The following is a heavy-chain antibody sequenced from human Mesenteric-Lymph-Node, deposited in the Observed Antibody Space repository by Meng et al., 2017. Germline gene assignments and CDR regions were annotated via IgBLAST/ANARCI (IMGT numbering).Heavy chain of an antibody. CDR3: ARVGYGGNPRGNTNSKRRHPYYYYGMDV. CDR2: INHSGST. CDR1: GGSFSGYY. Sequence: SETLSLTCAVYGGSFSGYYWSWIRQPPGKGLEWIGEINHSGSTNYNPSFKSRVTITVDTSKNQFSLKLSFVTAADTAVYYCARVGYGGNPRGNTNSKRRHPYYYYGMDVWGQGTTVTVSS. V-gene: IGHV4-34*01. D-gene: IGHD4-23*01. J-gene: IGHJ6*02.